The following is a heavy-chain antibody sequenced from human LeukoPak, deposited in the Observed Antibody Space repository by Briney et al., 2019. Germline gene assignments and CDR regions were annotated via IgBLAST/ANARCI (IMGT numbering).Heavy chain of an antibody. CDR3: ARFCGGDCYLGAFDI. D-gene: IGHD2-21*02. Sequence: GGSLRLSCAASGFTVSSNYMSWVRQAPGKGLEWVSVIYSGGSTYYADSVKGRFTISRDNSKNTLYLQMNSLRAEDTAVYYCARFCGGDCYLGAFDIWGQGTMVTVSS. V-gene: IGHV3-53*01. CDR2: IYSGGST. CDR1: GFTVSSNY. J-gene: IGHJ3*02.